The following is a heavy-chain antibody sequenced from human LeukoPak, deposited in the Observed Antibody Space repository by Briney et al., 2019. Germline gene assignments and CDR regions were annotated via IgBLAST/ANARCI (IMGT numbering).Heavy chain of an antibody. J-gene: IGHJ5*02. Sequence: PGGSLRLSCVAPGFTFSNHWMSWVRQAPGKGLEWVANIKRDGSEKYFVDSVKGRFTISRDNAKNSLYLQMNSLRAEDTAVYYCARGVNTAMTPLRFDPWGQGTLVTVSS. V-gene: IGHV3-7*01. CDR3: ARGVNTAMTPLRFDP. CDR1: GFTFSNHW. D-gene: IGHD5-18*01. CDR2: IKRDGSEK.